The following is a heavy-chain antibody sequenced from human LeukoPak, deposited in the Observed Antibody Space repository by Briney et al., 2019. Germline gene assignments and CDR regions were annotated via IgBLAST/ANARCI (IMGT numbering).Heavy chain of an antibody. J-gene: IGHJ4*02. Sequence: ASVKVSCKASGYTFTSYYIHWVRQAPGQGLEWMGWINPNSGGTSYARRFQGRVTMTRDTSISTAYMELSSLRSDDTAVYYCARPGYTSGWIRGDFGHWGLGTLVTVSS. D-gene: IGHD6-25*01. CDR3: ARPGYTSGWIRGDFGH. CDR2: INPNSGGT. CDR1: GYTFTSYY. V-gene: IGHV1-2*02.